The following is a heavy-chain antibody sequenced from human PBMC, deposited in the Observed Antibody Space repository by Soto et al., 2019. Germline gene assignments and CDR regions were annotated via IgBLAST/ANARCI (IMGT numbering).Heavy chain of an antibody. CDR1: GYTFTSYG. CDR2: ISAYNGNT. J-gene: IGHJ1*01. D-gene: IGHD6-19*01. Sequence: GASVKVSCKASGYTFTSYGISWVRQAPGQGLEWMGWISAYNGNTNYAQKLQGRVTMTTDTSTSTAYMELRSLRSDDTAVYYCARDLREQWLAPEYFQHWGQGTLVTVSS. V-gene: IGHV1-18*01. CDR3: ARDLREQWLAPEYFQH.